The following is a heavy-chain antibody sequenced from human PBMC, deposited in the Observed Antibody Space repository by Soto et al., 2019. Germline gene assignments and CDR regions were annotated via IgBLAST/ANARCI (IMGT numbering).Heavy chain of an antibody. CDR3: ARQNMVRGVFRAFDI. J-gene: IGHJ3*02. Sequence: ETLSLTCTVSGGSISSYYWSWIRQPPGKGLEWIGYIYYSGSTNYNPSLKSRVTISVDTSKNQFSLKLSSVTAADTAVYYCARQNMVRGVFRAFDIRGQGTMVTVSS. V-gene: IGHV4-59*08. CDR1: GGSISSYY. CDR2: IYYSGST. D-gene: IGHD3-10*01.